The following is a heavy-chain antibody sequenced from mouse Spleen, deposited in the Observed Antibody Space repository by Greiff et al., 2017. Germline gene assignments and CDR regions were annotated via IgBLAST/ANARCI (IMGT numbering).Heavy chain of an antibody. CDR1: GYTFTDYN. D-gene: IGHD1-1*01. CDR3: ARGGFTTVVQSLYWYFDV. Sequence: EVQLQQSGPELVKPGASVKIPCKASGYTFTDYNMDWVKQSHGKSLEWIGDINPNNGGTIYNQKFKGKATLTVDKSSSTAYMELRSLTSEDTAVYYCARGGFTTVVQSLYWYFDVWGTGTTVTGSS. CDR2: INPNNGGT. J-gene: IGHJ1*03. V-gene: IGHV1-18*01.